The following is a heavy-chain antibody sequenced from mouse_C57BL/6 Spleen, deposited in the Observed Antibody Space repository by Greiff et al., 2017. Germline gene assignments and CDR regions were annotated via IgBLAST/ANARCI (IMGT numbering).Heavy chain of an antibody. CDR1: GYAFSSYW. CDR2: IYPGDGDT. CDR3: VYGSSYFGFAY. Sequence: QVQLQESGPELVKPGASVKISCKASGYAFSSYWMNWVKQRPGKGLEWIGRIYPGDGDTNYNGKFKGKATLTADKSSSTAYMQLSSLTSEDSAVYFCVYGSSYFGFAYGGQGTPVTVAA. V-gene: IGHV1-82*01. J-gene: IGHJ3*01. D-gene: IGHD1-1*01.